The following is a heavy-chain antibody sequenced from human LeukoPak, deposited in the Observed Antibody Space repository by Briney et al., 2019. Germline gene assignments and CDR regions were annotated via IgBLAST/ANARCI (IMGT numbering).Heavy chain of an antibody. CDR3: AKDMKGGLLWFGELYGGLDY. Sequence: GGSLRLSCAASGFTFSSYGMHWVRQTPGKGLEWVAVIWYDGSNKYYADSVKGRFTISRDNSKNSLYLQMNSLRTEDTALYYCAKDMKGGLLWFGELYGGLDYWGQGTLVTVSS. J-gene: IGHJ4*02. D-gene: IGHD3-10*01. V-gene: IGHV3-33*03. CDR2: IWYDGSNK. CDR1: GFTFSSYG.